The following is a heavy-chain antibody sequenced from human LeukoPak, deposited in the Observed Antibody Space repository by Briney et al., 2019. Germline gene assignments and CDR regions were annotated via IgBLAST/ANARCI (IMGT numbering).Heavy chain of an antibody. CDR1: GFTFDDYA. CDR3: AKGNYYDRTGFWDY. V-gene: IGHV3-9*01. Sequence: GGSLRLSCAASGFTFDDYAMPWVRHAPGKGLEWVSGISWNSGSIGYADSVKGRFTISRDNAKNSLYLQMNSLRAEDTALYYCAKGNYYDRTGFWDYWGQGTLVTVSS. D-gene: IGHD3-22*01. CDR2: ISWNSGSI. J-gene: IGHJ4*02.